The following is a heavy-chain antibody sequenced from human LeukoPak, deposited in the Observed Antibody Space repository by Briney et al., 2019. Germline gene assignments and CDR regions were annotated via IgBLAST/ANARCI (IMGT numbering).Heavy chain of an antibody. CDR3: ARHDYYGSLNWFDP. D-gene: IGHD3-10*01. V-gene: IGHV4-39*01. CDR2: IYYTGTT. CDR1: GGSISSGGYY. J-gene: IGHJ5*02. Sequence: SETLSLTCTVSGGSISSGGYYWGWIRQPPGKGLEWIGTIYYTGTTYYSPSLKSRLTISVDTSKNQFSLKLTPVTAADTAVYYCARHDYYGSLNWFDPWGQGTLITVSS.